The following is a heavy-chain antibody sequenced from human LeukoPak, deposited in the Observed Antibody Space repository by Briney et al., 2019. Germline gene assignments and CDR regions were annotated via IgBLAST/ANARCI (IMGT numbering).Heavy chain of an antibody. J-gene: IGHJ5*02. CDR3: ARSHFYGSGVDP. Sequence: GGSLRLSCAASGFTFSSYGMHWVRQAPGKGLEWVAVIWYDGSNKYYADSVKGRFTISRDNSKNTLYLQMNSLRAEDTAVYYCARSHFYGSGVDPWGQGTLVTVSS. CDR2: IWYDGSNK. CDR1: GFTFSSYG. V-gene: IGHV3-33*01. D-gene: IGHD3-10*01.